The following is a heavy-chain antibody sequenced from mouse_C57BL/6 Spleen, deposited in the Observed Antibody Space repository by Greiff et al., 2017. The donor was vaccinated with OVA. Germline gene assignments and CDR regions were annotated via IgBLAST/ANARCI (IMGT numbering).Heavy chain of an antibody. D-gene: IGHD2-12*01. CDR3: ARKCYDCRDYFDY. Sequence: VQLQQSGTELVKPGASVKLSCKASGYTFTSYWMHWVKQRPGQGLEWIGNINPSNGGTNYNEKFKSKATLTVDKSSSTAYMQLRSLTSEDSAVYYCARKCYDCRDYFDYWGQGTTLTVSS. CDR1: GYTFTSYW. J-gene: IGHJ2*01. V-gene: IGHV1-53*01. CDR2: INPSNGGT.